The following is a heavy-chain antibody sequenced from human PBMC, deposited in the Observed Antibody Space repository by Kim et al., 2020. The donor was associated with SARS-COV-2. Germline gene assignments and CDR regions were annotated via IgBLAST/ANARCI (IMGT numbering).Heavy chain of an antibody. J-gene: IGHJ3*01. D-gene: IGHD3-9*01. CDR2: IYSSGMT. CDR1: GGSISGYY. CDR3: ARILRRVETWSSRSDGFDF. V-gene: IGHV4-59*01. Sequence: SETLSLTCSVYGGSISGYYWTWMRQPPGKPLEWIGYIYSSGMTNYNPSLKRRLTISEDPSINRISLTLTSVTAADTAIYYCARILRRVETWSSRSDGFDFWGRGTLVTVSS.